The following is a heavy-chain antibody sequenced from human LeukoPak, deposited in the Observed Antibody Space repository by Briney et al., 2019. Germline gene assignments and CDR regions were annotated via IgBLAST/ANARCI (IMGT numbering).Heavy chain of an antibody. V-gene: IGHV4-59*01. CDR1: GGSISSYY. CDR2: IYYSGST. CDR3: ARETHYYDSSGYYSRWFDP. J-gene: IGHJ5*02. Sequence: PSETLSLTCTVSGGSISSYYWSWIRQPPGKGLEWIGYIYYSGSTNYNPSLKSRVTISVDTSKNQFSLKLSPVTAADTAVYYCARETHYYDSSGYYSRWFDPWGQGTLVTVSS. D-gene: IGHD3-22*01.